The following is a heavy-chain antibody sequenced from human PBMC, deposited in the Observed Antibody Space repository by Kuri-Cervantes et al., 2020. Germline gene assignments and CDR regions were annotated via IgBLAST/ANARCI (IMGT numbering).Heavy chain of an antibody. CDR2: FGSVGVT. J-gene: IGHJ6*02. CDR1: GFTFSRYD. CDR3: AREVLGSGSSAGHYVYGIDV. V-gene: IGHV3-13*01. D-gene: IGHD2-15*01. Sequence: GESLKISCAASGFTFSRYDMHGVRPSTGKGLEWVSAFGSVGVTYHSDSVKGRFTISRENAKNSLYLPMNSLRAGDTAVYYCAREVLGSGSSAGHYVYGIDVWGQGTTVTVSS.